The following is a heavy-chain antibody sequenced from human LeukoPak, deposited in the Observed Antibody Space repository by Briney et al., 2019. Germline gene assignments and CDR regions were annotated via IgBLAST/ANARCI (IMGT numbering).Heavy chain of an antibody. CDR3: ARRSYDYVWGSYHNAYFDY. CDR2: IYYSGSN. D-gene: IGHD3-16*02. Sequence: SETLSLTCTVSSGTISSYNWSWIRQPPGKGLEWIGYIYYSGSNNYNTSLKSRVTIAVDTSKNQFSLKLSSVTAADTAVYCCARRSYDYVWGSYHNAYFDYWGQGTLVAVSS. V-gene: IGHV4-59*01. J-gene: IGHJ4*02. CDR1: SGTISSYN.